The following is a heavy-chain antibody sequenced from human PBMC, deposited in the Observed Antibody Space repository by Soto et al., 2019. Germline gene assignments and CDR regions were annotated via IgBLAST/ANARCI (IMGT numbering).Heavy chain of an antibody. V-gene: IGHV6-1*01. Sequence: SQTLSLTCAISGVSVSSTSAVWNRFRQSPSRGLEWLGRTFYRSKWYYDYAVSVKSRITINPDTSKNQFSLQLNSVTPEDTAVYYCSRRLKLGADYYGMDVWGQGNTVTVT. CDR2: TFYRSKWYY. D-gene: IGHD1-26*01. J-gene: IGHJ6*02. CDR3: SRRLKLGADYYGMDV. CDR1: GVSVSSTSAV.